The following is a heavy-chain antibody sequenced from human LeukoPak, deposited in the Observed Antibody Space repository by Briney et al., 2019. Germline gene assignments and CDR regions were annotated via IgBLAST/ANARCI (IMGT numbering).Heavy chain of an antibody. CDR3: ATETSAWSAFDI. J-gene: IGHJ3*02. CDR1: GFTFRSYA. CDR2: IDGGGSKT. Sequence: TGGSLRLSCAASGFTFRSYAMTWVRQAPGKGLEWVSTIDGGGSKTHYADSVKGRFTISRDNSMNTLYLQMDSLRAEDTAVYYCATETSAWSAFDIWGQGTMVTVSA. D-gene: IGHD6-19*01. V-gene: IGHV3-23*01.